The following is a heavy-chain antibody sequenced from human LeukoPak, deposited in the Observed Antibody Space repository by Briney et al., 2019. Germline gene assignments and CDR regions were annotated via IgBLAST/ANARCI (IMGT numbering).Heavy chain of an antibody. CDR1: GYTFIDYY. V-gene: IGHV1-69*02. CDR2: IIPILGIA. CDR3: ASSLYYYDSSGYVTKSFDY. D-gene: IGHD3-22*01. Sequence: SVKVSCKASGYTFIDYYLHWVRQAPGQGLEWMGRIIPILGIANYAQKFQGRVTITADKSTSTAYMELSSLRSEDTAVYYCASSLYYYDSSGYVTKSFDYWGQGTLVTVSS. J-gene: IGHJ4*02.